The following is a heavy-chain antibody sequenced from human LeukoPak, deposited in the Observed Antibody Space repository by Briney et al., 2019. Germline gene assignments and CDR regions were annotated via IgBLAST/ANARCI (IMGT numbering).Heavy chain of an antibody. Sequence: SVKVSCKASGGTFSSYAISWVRQAPGQGLEWMGGIIPIFGTANYAQKFLGRVTITADESTSTAYMELSSLRSEDTAVYYCAINELLTPPYYYGMDVWGQGTTVTVSS. CDR3: AINELLTPPYYYGMDV. CDR2: IIPIFGTA. J-gene: IGHJ6*02. CDR1: GGTFSSYA. V-gene: IGHV1-69*13. D-gene: IGHD3-10*01.